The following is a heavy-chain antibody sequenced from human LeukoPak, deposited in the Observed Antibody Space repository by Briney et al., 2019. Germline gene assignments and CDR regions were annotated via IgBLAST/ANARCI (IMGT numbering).Heavy chain of an antibody. V-gene: IGHV3-23*01. CDR1: GFTFSSYA. D-gene: IGHD2-2*01. CDR3: ARRSCGSASCRAFDI. J-gene: IGHJ3*02. Sequence: GGSLRLSCPASGFTFSSYAMSWVRQAPGKGLEWVSAISGSGGSTYYADSVKGRFTISRDNANSSLYLQMNSLRAEDTAVYYCARRSCGSASCRAFDIWGQGTMVTVSS. CDR2: ISGSGGST.